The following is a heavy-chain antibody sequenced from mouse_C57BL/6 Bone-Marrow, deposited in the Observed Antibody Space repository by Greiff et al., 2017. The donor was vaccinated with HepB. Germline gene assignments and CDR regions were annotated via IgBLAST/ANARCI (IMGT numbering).Heavy chain of an antibody. CDR1: GFTFSSYA. V-gene: IGHV5-4*01. J-gene: IGHJ3*01. Sequence: EVHLVESGGGLVKPGGSLKLSCAASGFTFSSYAMSWVRQTPEKRLEWVATISDGGSYTYYPDNVKGRFTISRDNAKNNLYLQMSHLKSEDTAMYYCARSHYYGSSGFAYWGQGTLVTVSA. CDR2: ISDGGSYT. CDR3: ARSHYYGSSGFAY. D-gene: IGHD1-1*01.